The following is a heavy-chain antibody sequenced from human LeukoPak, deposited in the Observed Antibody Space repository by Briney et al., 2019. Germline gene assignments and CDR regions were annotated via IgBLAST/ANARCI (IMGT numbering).Heavy chain of an antibody. CDR1: GGSISSGDYY. CDR3: ARSGGSKASALDY. J-gene: IGHJ4*02. V-gene: IGHV4-30-4*01. CDR2: IYYSGST. D-gene: IGHD3-10*01. Sequence: SETLSLTCTVSGGSISSGDYYWSWIRQPPGKGLEWIGYIYYSGSTYYNPSLKSRVTISVDTSKNQFSLKLSSVTAADTAVYYCARSGGSKASALDYWGQGTLVTVSS.